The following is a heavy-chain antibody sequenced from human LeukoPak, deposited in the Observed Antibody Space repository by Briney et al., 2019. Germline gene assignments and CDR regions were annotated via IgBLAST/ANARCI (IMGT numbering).Heavy chain of an antibody. J-gene: IGHJ3*02. V-gene: IGHV4-59*08. CDR3: ARRGTAMVSDAFDI. CDR2: IYYSGST. CDR1: GGSISSYY. D-gene: IGHD5-18*01. Sequence: PSETLSLTCTVSGGSISSYYWSWIRQPPEKGLEWIGYIYYSGSTNYNPSLKSRVTISVDTSKNQFSLKLSSVTAADTAVYYCARRGTAMVSDAFDIWGQGTMVTVSS.